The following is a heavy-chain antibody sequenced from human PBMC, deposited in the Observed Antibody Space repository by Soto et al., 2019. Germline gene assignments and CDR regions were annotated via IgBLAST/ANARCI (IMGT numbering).Heavy chain of an antibody. J-gene: IGHJ4*02. CDR1: GFTFSSYA. V-gene: IGHV3-23*01. CDR2: ISGSGGST. D-gene: IGHD2-15*01. CDR3: AKDVGYCSGGSCYGNHYFDY. Sequence: EVQLLESGGGLVQPGGSLRLSCAASGFTFSSYAMSWVRQAPGKGLEWVSAISGSGGSTYYADSVKGRFTISRDNSKNTLYLQMNSPRAEDTAVYYCAKDVGYCSGGSCYGNHYFDYWGQGTLVTVSS.